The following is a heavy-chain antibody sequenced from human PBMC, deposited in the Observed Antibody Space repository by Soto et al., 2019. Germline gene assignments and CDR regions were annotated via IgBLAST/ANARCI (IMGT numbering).Heavy chain of an antibody. CDR1: GYTFTNYA. D-gene: IGHD6-13*01. CDR3: ARDVYSRTWFLDF. V-gene: IGHV1-3*01. Sequence: ASVKVSCKASGYTFTNYAMHWVRQAPGQSLEWMGFINADNGNTEYSQKFQGRVTITRDTSASTAYLELSSLRSEDTALYYCARDVYSRTWFLDFWGQGTLVTVSS. J-gene: IGHJ4*02. CDR2: INADNGNT.